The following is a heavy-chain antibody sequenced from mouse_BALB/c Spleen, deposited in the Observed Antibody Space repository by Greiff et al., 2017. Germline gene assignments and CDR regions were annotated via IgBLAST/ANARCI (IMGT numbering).Heavy chain of an antibody. Sequence: VQLQQSGPELMKPGASVKISCKASGYSFTSYYMHWVKQSHGKSLEWIGYIDPFNGGTSYNQKFKGKATLTVDKSSSTAYMHLSSLTSEDSAVYYCARGGNQGDFDVWGAGTTVTVSS. D-gene: IGHD1-1*02. CDR1: GYSFTSYY. J-gene: IGHJ1*01. CDR3: ARGGNQGDFDV. V-gene: IGHV1S135*01. CDR2: IDPFNGGT.